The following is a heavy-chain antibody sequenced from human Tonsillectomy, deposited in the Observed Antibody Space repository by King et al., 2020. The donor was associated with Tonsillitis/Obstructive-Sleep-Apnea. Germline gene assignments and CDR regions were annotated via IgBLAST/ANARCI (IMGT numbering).Heavy chain of an antibody. CDR1: GGSFSGYY. J-gene: IGHJ4*02. V-gene: IGHV4-34*01. Sequence: VQLPQWGAGLLKPSETLSLTCAVYGGSFSGYYWSWIRQPPGKGLEWIGEINHSGSTNYNPSLKSRVTISVDTSKNQFSLKLSSVTAADTAVYYCARVPAYSGSYYGVGIDYWGQGTLVTVSS. CDR3: ARVPAYSGSYYGVGIDY. D-gene: IGHD1-26*01. CDR2: INHSGST.